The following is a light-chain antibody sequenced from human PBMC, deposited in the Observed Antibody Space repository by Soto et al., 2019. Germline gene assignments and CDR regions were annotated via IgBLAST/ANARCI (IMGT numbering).Light chain of an antibody. CDR2: KAS. CDR3: QHYNTYPWT. Sequence: DIQMTQSPSTLSGSVGDRVTITCRASQTISSWLAWYQQKPGKAPKLLIYKASTLKSGVPSRFSGSGSGTEFTLTISGLQPGDSATYYCQHYNTYPWTFGHGTKVDIK. J-gene: IGKJ1*01. CDR1: QTISSW. V-gene: IGKV1-5*03.